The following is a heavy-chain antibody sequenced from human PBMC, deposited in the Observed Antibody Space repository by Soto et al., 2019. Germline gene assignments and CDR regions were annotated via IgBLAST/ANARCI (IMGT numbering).Heavy chain of an antibody. CDR3: ARAPRGNYGYPSYFDY. D-gene: IGHD3-10*01. CDR2: IYYSGST. V-gene: IGHV4-61*08. CDR1: GVSISSGGYY. Sequence: PSETLSLTCTVSGVSISSGGYYWSWIRQPSGKGLEWIGYIYYSGSTNYNPSLKSRVTISVDTSKNQFSLKLSSVTAADTAVYYCARAPRGNYGYPSYFDYWGQGTLVTVSS. J-gene: IGHJ4*02.